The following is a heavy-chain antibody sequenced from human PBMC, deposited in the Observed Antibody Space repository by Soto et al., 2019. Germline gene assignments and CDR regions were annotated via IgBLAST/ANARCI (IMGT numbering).Heavy chain of an antibody. J-gene: IGHJ6*02. CDR2: ILPVFGMV. D-gene: IGHD3-3*01. CDR1: RGTFNTSP. V-gene: IGHV1-69*01. Sequence: QVQLAQSGAEVKKPGSSWRVSCQTSRGTFNTSPISWMRQAPGQGLEWLGDILPVFGMVNYAHQFQDRLNLTADESTTSVCMEVSRLTPEDTAVYFCATPHLRGRHYDFRSPPTASLYHYGLGVWGQGTTVIVSS. CDR3: ATPHLRGRHYDFRSPPTASLYHYGLGV.